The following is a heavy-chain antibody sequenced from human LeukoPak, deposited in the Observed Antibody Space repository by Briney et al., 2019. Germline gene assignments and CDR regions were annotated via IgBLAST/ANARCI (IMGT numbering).Heavy chain of an antibody. D-gene: IGHD3-22*01. CDR3: AKLGEGTYYYDSSGYYDHTYYFDY. V-gene: IGHV3-23*01. J-gene: IGHJ4*02. Sequence: PGGSLRLSCAASGFTFSSYAMSWVRQAPGKGLEWVSAISGSGGSTYYADSVKDRFTISRDNSKNTLYLQMNSLRAEDTAVYYCAKLGEGTYYYDSSGYYDHTYYFDYWGQGTLVTVSS. CDR1: GFTFSSYA. CDR2: ISGSGGST.